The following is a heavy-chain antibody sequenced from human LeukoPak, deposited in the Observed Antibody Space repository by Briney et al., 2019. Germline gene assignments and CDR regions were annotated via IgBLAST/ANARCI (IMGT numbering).Heavy chain of an antibody. CDR1: GGSFSGYY. D-gene: IGHD2-2*01. J-gene: IGHJ5*02. Sequence: SETLSLTCAVYGGSFSGYYWSWIRQPPGKGLEWIGEINHSGSTNYNPSLKSRVTISVDTSKNQFSLKLSSVTAADTAVYYCARAPVTYNWFDPWGQGTLVTVSS. CDR2: INHSGST. CDR3: ARAPVTYNWFDP. V-gene: IGHV4-34*01.